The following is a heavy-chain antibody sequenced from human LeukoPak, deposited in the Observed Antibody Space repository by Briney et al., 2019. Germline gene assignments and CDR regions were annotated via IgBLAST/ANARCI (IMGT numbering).Heavy chain of an antibody. J-gene: IGHJ3*02. CDR1: GGSFSGYY. D-gene: IGHD2-15*01. Sequence: KASETLSLTCAVYGGSFSGYYWSWIRQPPGKGLEWIGEINHSGGTNYNPSLKSRVTISVDTSKNQFSLKLSSVTAADTAVYYCASGCSGGSCYSYPDQGDAFDIWGQGTMVTVSS. CDR2: INHSGGT. CDR3: ASGCSGGSCYSYPDQGDAFDI. V-gene: IGHV4-34*01.